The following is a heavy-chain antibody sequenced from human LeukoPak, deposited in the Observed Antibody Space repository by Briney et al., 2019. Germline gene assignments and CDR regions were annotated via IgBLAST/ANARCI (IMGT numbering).Heavy chain of an antibody. CDR3: AKDYLAGLAIADPDY. Sequence: GGSPRLSCAASGFTFSNYGMHWVRQAPGKGLEWVAVISYNGNNKYYVDSVKGRFTISRDNSKNTLYLQMNSLRVEDTAVYYCAKDYLAGLAIADPDYWGQGTLVTVSS. J-gene: IGHJ4*02. D-gene: IGHD6-19*01. V-gene: IGHV3-30*18. CDR1: GFTFSNYG. CDR2: ISYNGNNK.